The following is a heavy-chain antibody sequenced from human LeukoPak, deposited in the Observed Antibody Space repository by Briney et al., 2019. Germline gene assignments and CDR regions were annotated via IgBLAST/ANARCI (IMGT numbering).Heavy chain of an antibody. J-gene: IGHJ4*02. V-gene: IGHV5-51*01. CDR2: IYPGDSDT. D-gene: IGHD1-26*01. CDR3: ARNIRIARGGSYLYFLYYFDY. Sequence: GESLKISCKGSGYSFTSYWIGWVRQMPGKGLEWMGIIYPGDSDTRYSPSFQGQVTISADKSISTAYLQWSSLKASDTAMYYCARNIRIARGGSYLYFLYYFDYWGQGTLVTVSS. CDR1: GYSFTSYW.